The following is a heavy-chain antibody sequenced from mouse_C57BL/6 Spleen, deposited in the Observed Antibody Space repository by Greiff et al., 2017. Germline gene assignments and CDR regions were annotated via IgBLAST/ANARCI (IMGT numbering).Heavy chain of an antibody. Sequence: QVQLQQPGAELVRPGSSVKLSCKASGYTFTSYWMDWVKQRPGQGLEWIGNIYPSDSETHYNQKFKDKATLTVDKSYSTAYMQLSSLTSEDSAVYYCARGGGYYYGSLYWYFDVWGTGTTVTVSS. V-gene: IGHV1-61*01. CDR2: IYPSDSET. D-gene: IGHD1-1*01. J-gene: IGHJ1*03. CDR1: GYTFTSYW. CDR3: ARGGGYYYGSLYWYFDV.